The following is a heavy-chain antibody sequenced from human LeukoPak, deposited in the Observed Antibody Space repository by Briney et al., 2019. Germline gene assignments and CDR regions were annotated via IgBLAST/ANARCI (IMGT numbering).Heavy chain of an antibody. V-gene: IGHV3-48*01. CDR3: AKWGNSYGPY. Sequence: GGSLRLSCAASGFTFSSYSMNWVRQAPGKGLEWVSYISSSSSTIYYADSVKGRFTISRDNSKNTLYLQMNSLRAEDTAVYYCAKWGNSYGPYWGQGTLVTVSS. D-gene: IGHD5-18*01. CDR2: ISSSSSTI. CDR1: GFTFSSYS. J-gene: IGHJ4*02.